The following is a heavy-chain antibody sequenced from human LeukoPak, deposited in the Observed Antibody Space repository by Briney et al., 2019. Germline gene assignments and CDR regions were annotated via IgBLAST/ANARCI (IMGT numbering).Heavy chain of an antibody. J-gene: IGHJ4*02. V-gene: IGHV3-30-3*01. CDR2: ISYDGSNN. CDR1: GFTFSSYA. CDR3: ARGRRGSSSSESDFDY. Sequence: GGSLRLSCAASGFTFSSYAMHWVRQAPGKGLEWVAVISYDGSNNYYADSVKGRFTISRDNSKNTLYLQMNSLRAEDTAVYYCARGRRGSSSSESDFDYWGQGTLVTVSS. D-gene: IGHD6-6*01.